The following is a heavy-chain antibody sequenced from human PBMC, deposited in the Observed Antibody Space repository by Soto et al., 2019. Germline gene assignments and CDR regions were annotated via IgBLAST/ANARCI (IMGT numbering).Heavy chain of an antibody. D-gene: IGHD1-1*01. V-gene: IGHV3-30*09. CDR3: ARWEQPLFDY. Sequence: QVQLVESGGGVVQPGRSLRLSCAASGFSVSAYTVHWVRQAPGKGLEWVAVISSDGNHKYYTDSVKGRFAISRNTSTNTVFLQMSSVGPEDTAVYYCARWEQPLFDYWGQGTLVTVSS. CDR2: ISSDGNHK. CDR1: GFSVSAYT. J-gene: IGHJ4*02.